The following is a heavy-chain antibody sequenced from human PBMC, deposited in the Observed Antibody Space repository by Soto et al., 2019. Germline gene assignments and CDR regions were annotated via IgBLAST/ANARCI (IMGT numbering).Heavy chain of an antibody. D-gene: IGHD6-6*01. CDR2: ISYDGSNK. CDR3: AKAFIAARFRDDAFDI. Sequence: WGSLRLSCAASGFTFISYGIHFFRHSPCKWLEWVAVISYDGSNKYYADSVKGRFTISRDNSKNTLYLQMNSLRAEDTAVYYCAKAFIAARFRDDAFDIWGQGTMVTVS. CDR1: GFTFISYG. V-gene: IGHV3-30*18. J-gene: IGHJ3*02.